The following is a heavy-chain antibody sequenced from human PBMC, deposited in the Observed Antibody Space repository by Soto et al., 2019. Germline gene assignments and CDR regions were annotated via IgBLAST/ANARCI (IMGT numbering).Heavy chain of an antibody. Sequence: GSLRLSCAASGFTFSSYAMSWVRQAPGKGLEWVSAISGSGGSTYYADSVKGRFTISRDNSKNTLYLQMNSLRAEDTAVYYCAKVYCSGGSCKPLTFDYWGQGTLVTVSS. CDR3: AKVYCSGGSCKPLTFDY. CDR2: ISGSGGST. J-gene: IGHJ4*02. CDR1: GFTFSSYA. V-gene: IGHV3-23*01. D-gene: IGHD2-15*01.